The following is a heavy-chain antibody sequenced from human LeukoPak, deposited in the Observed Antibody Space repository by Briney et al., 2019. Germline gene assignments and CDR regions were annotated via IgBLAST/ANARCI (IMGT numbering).Heavy chain of an antibody. J-gene: IGHJ4*02. Sequence: PGGSLRLSCAASGLTFSSYAMSWVRQAPGKGLEWVSAISGSGGSTYYADSVKGRFTISRDNSKNTLYLQMNSLRAEDTAVYYCAKESGLRYFDWPPFFDYWGQGTLVTVSS. CDR1: GLTFSSYA. D-gene: IGHD3-9*01. CDR2: ISGSGGST. CDR3: AKESGLRYFDWPPFFDY. V-gene: IGHV3-23*01.